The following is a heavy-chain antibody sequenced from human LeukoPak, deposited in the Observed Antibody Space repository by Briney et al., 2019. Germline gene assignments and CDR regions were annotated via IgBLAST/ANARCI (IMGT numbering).Heavy chain of an antibody. CDR2: IKQDGSEK. V-gene: IGHV3-7*01. Sequence: PGGSLRHSCAASGFTFSSYWMSWVRQAPGKGLEWVANIKQDGSEKYYVDSVKGRFTISRDNAKNSLYLQMNSLRAEDTAVYCARGPSGYHNTGGQGTLVTVSS. D-gene: IGHD5-12*01. J-gene: IGHJ4*02. CDR3: ARGPSGYHNT. CDR1: GFTFSSYW.